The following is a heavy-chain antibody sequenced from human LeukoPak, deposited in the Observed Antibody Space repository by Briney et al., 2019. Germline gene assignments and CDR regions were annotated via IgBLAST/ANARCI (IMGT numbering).Heavy chain of an antibody. Sequence: ASVKVSCKASGYTFTSYYMHWVRQAPGQGLERMGIINPSGGSTSYAQKFQGRVTMTRDTSTSTVYMELSSLRSEDTAVYYCARVPHIAAAGDYWGQGTLVTVSS. J-gene: IGHJ4*02. V-gene: IGHV1-46*01. CDR2: INPSGGST. D-gene: IGHD6-13*01. CDR1: GYTFTSYY. CDR3: ARVPHIAAAGDY.